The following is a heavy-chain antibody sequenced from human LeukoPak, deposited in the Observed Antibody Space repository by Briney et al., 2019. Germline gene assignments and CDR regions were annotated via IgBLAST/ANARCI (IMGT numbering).Heavy chain of an antibody. J-gene: IGHJ6*02. V-gene: IGHV1-46*01. CDR1: GYTFTSYY. D-gene: IGHD5-18*01. CDR2: INPSGGST. Sequence: ASVKVSCKASGYTFTSYYMHWVRQAPGQRLEWMGIINPSGGSTSYAQKFQGRVTMTRDTSTSTVYMELSSLRSEDTAVYYCARAEVDTAMVVPLSYYYYGMDVWGQGTTVTVSS. CDR3: ARAEVDTAMVVPLSYYYYGMDV.